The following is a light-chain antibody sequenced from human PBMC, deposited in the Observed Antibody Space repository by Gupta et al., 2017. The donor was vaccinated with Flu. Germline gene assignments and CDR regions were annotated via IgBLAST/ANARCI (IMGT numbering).Light chain of an antibody. CDR3: TENASSNSWV. CDR2: EGS. CDR1: SSKGGGNDW. J-gene: IGLJ3*02. Sequence: SVTICCTGTSSKGGGNDWVSWYQEHPGKATKRMKCEGSKRPAGVPDSISASKCGNTDSPTVSGLLVGEEADDYCTENASSNSWVFGGGTKVTVL. V-gene: IGLV2-8*01.